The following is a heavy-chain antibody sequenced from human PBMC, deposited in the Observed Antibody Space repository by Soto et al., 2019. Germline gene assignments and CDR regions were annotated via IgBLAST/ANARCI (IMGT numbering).Heavy chain of an antibody. CDR3: ARERGRYGMDV. Sequence: QVQLVQSGAEVKKPGASVKVSCKASGYTFTSYDINWVRQATGQGLEYMGWMNPNSGNTGYAQKVACXVTMTRNTSISTAYMALSSLRSDDTAVSYCARERGRYGMDVWGQGTTVTVSS. D-gene: IGHD3-10*01. V-gene: IGHV1-8*01. J-gene: IGHJ6*02. CDR2: MNPNSGNT. CDR1: GYTFTSYD.